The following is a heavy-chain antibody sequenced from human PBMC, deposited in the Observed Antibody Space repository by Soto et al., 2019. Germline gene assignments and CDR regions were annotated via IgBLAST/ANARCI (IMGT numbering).Heavy chain of an antibody. V-gene: IGHV4-59*01. CDR2: IYYSGST. CDR3: ARAGRAAAGEYYYYYYYMDV. D-gene: IGHD6-13*01. J-gene: IGHJ6*03. CDR1: GGSISSYY. Sequence: QVQLQESGPGLVKPSETLSLTCTVSGGSISSYYWSWIRQPPGKGLEWIGYIYYSGSTNYNPSLKSRVTISVDTSKNQFSLKLSSVTAADTAVYYCARAGRAAAGEYYYYYYYMDVWGKGTTVTVSS.